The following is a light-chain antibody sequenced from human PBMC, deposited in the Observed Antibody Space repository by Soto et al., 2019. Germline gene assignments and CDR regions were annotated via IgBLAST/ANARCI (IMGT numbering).Light chain of an antibody. CDR2: DVS. CDR1: SSDVGGYNY. V-gene: IGLV2-11*01. J-gene: IGLJ2*01. CDR3: CSYAGSYTPHVV. Sequence: QSALTQPRSVSGSPGQSVTISCTGTSSDVGGYNYVSWYQQHPGKAPKLMIYDVSKRPSGVPDRFSGSKSGNTASLTISGLQAEDEAVYYCCSYAGSYTPHVVFGGGTKLTVL.